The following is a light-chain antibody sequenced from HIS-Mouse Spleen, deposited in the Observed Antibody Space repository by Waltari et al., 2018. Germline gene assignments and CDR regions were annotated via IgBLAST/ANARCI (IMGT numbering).Light chain of an antibody. J-gene: IGLJ1*01. CDR3: SSYTGSSTF. V-gene: IGLV2-14*01. CDR1: SSDVGGYNY. Sequence: QSALTQPASVSGSPGQSITISCTGTSSDVGGYNYVPWYQQHPGKAPNLMIYEVSNRPTGVFNRFSGSKSGNPASLTSTGLQAEDEPDYYCSSYTGSSTFFGPGTKVTVL. CDR2: EVS.